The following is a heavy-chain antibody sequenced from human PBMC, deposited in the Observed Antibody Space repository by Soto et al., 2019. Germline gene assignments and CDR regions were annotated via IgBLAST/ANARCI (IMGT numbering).Heavy chain of an antibody. D-gene: IGHD2-15*01. CDR2: INPSGGST. J-gene: IGHJ4*02. CDR1: GYTFTSYY. Sequence: GVSVKVSCKASGYTFTSYYMHWVRQAPGQGLEWMGIINPSGGSTSYAQKFQGRVTMTRDTSTSTVYMELSSLRSEDTAVYYCASTLGYCSGGSCPIDYWGQGTLVTVSS. CDR3: ASTLGYCSGGSCPIDY. V-gene: IGHV1-46*01.